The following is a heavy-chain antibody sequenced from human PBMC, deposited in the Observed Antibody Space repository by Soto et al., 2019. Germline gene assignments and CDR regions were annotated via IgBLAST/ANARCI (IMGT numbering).Heavy chain of an antibody. CDR1: GFTVNSNA. D-gene: IGHD3-10*01. CDR2: IRGSGRDT. J-gene: IGHJ4*02. Sequence: EVQLLESGGGLVQPGGSLRLSCGVSGFTVNSNAMNWVRQAPGKGLEWVSVIRGSGRDTYYADSVKDRFTISRDISKSTLFLQMNSLRAEDTAIYYCVRGGSSRWGVFDSWGQGTLVTVSS. CDR3: VRGGSSRWGVFDS. V-gene: IGHV3-23*01.